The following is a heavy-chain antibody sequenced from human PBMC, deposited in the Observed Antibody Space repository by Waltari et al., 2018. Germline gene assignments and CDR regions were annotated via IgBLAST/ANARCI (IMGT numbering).Heavy chain of an antibody. CDR2: ISGPGDT. CDR1: GMHLAFYP. J-gene: IGHJ4*02. Sequence: EVQLLDSGGCLVQRGGSLRLSCAPAGMHLAFYPVSWVRQAPGKGPEWVSAISGPGDTYYADSVKGRFTISKDSSKNTLYLQMHNLIAEDTAVYYCAKEVAVAGTPYFDYWGQGTLVTVSS. D-gene: IGHD6-19*01. CDR3: AKEVAVAGTPYFDY. V-gene: IGHV3-23*01.